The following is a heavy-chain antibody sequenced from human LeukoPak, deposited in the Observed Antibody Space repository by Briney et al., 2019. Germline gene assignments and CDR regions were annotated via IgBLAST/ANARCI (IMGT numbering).Heavy chain of an antibody. CDR3: ARGGSLDY. CDR2: INPSGGST. D-gene: IGHD6-13*01. J-gene: IGHJ4*02. V-gene: IGHV1-46*01. CDR1: GYTFTSYY. Sequence: ASVKVSCKASGYTFTSYYMHWVRQAPGQGLEWMGIINPSGGSTSYAQKFQGGVTITRDTSATTAYMELSSLRSEDTAVYYCARGGSLDYWGQGTLVTVSS.